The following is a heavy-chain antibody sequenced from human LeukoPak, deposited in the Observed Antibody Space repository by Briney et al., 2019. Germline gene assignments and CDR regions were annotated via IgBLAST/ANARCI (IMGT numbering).Heavy chain of an antibody. V-gene: IGHV3-30*02. J-gene: IGHJ4*02. CDR3: AKSTGSIPTHTLDY. CDR2: IQYDGSNK. Sequence: GGSLRLSCATSRVTFSSYGMHWVRQAPGKGLEWVAFIQYDGSNKHYADSVKGRFTISRDNSKNTLYLQMNSLRTEDTAVYYCAKSTGSIPTHTLDYWGQGTLVTVSS. D-gene: IGHD3-10*01. CDR1: RVTFSSYG.